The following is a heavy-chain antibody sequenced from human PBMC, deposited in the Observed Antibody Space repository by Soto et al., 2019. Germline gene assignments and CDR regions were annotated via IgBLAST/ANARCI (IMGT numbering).Heavy chain of an antibody. Sequence: EVQLLESGGGLVQPGGSLRLSCAASGFTFSSYAMSWVRQAPGKGLELVSAISGSGGTTYYADSVKGRFPFSRDNSTHTLYLQMNSLRAGDTAVYYCAKTANGWFSAFDIWGQGTMVTVSS. V-gene: IGHV3-23*01. CDR2: ISGSGGTT. CDR3: AKTANGWFSAFDI. J-gene: IGHJ3*02. CDR1: GFTFSSYA. D-gene: IGHD6-19*01.